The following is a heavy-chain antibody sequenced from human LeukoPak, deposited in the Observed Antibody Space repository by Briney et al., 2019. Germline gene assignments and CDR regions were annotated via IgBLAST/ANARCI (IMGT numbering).Heavy chain of an antibody. V-gene: IGHV3-23*01. CDR3: AKSRSRFNRLPGY. CDR2: ISSTGGTT. Sequence: GGSLRLSCAASAFSFSNYAMSWVRQAPGKGLECVSTISSTGGTTYYADSVKGRFTISRDNSKNTLYLQMNSLRAEDTAVYYCAKSRSRFNRLPGYWGQGTLVTVSS. J-gene: IGHJ4*02. D-gene: IGHD1-14*01. CDR1: AFSFSNYA.